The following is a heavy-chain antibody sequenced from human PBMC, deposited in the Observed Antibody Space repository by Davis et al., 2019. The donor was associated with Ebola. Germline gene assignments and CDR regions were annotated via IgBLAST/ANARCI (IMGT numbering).Heavy chain of an antibody. CDR3: ARQWGITIFGVVTPYYFDY. Sequence: PSETLSLTCTVSGGSISSSNYYWGWIRQPPGKGLEWIGSIYYSGSTYYNPSLKSRVTISIDTSKNHFSLKLRSVTAADTAVYYCARQWGITIFGVVTPYYFDYWGQGTLVTVSS. J-gene: IGHJ4*02. CDR1: GGSISSSNYY. CDR2: IYYSGST. V-gene: IGHV4-39*01. D-gene: IGHD3-3*01.